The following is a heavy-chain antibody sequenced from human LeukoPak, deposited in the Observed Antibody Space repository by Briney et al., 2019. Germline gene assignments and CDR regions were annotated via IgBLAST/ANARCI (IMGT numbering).Heavy chain of an antibody. CDR1: GGTFSNYA. J-gene: IGHJ4*02. V-gene: IGHV1-69*13. D-gene: IGHD3-16*01. Sequence: SVKVSCKASGGTFSNYAINWVRQAPGQGLEWMGGIIPIFDTANYAQNFQGRVTLIADESTSTAYMELSSLRSEDTAMYYCARLGVPGVNDYWGQGTLVTVSS. CDR3: ARLGVPGVNDY. CDR2: IIPIFDTA.